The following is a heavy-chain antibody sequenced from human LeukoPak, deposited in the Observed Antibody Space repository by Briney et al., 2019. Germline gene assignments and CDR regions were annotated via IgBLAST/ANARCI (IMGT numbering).Heavy chain of an antibody. J-gene: IGHJ4*02. D-gene: IGHD6-13*01. CDR3: ARVAEAAAFDS. V-gene: IGHV3-21*06. Sequence: PGGSLRLSCAASGFTFSTYSMNWVRQAPGKGLEWVSSISRNSSYIYYTDSMRGRFTISRDNAKNSLYLQMNSLKPEDTAVYYCARVAEAAAFDSWGQGTLVTVSS. CDR2: ISRNSSYI. CDR1: GFTFSTYS.